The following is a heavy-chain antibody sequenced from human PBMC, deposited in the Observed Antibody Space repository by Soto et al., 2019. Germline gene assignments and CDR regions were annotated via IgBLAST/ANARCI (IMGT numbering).Heavy chain of an antibody. Sequence: ASVKVSRKASGHTFTSYAMHWVRQAPGQRLERMGWINAGNGNTRYSQKFQGRVTITRDTSESTAYMELSRLRSEDTAVYYCATQTGTIVFYCMDVWGQGTTVTVSS. J-gene: IGHJ6*02. CDR2: INAGNGNT. V-gene: IGHV1-3*01. D-gene: IGHD1-1*01. CDR1: GHTFTSYA. CDR3: ATQTGTIVFYCMDV.